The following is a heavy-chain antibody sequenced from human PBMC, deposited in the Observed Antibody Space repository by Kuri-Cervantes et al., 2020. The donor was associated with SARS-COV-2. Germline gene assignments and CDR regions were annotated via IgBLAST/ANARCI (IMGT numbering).Heavy chain of an antibody. CDR1: GFTFGTYG. V-gene: IGHV3-30*02. J-gene: IGHJ4*02. Sequence: SCAASGFTFGTYGMHWVRQAPGKGLEWVAFIRYDGSNKYYADSVKGRFTISRDESKNTLYLQMNSLRAEDTAVYYCASDLWGGNGLLDYWGQGTLVTVSS. CDR3: ASDLWGGNGLLDY. CDR2: IRYDGSNK. D-gene: IGHD3-3*01.